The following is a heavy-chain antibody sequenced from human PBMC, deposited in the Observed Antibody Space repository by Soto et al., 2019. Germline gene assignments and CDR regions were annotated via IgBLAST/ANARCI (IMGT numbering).Heavy chain of an antibody. V-gene: IGHV1-69*13. CDR3: ASYYYDSSGYYYGDFDY. Sequence: SVKVSCKASGGTFSSYAISWVRQAPGQGLEWMGGIIPIFGTANYAQKFQGRVTITADESTSTAYMELSSLRSEDTAVYYCASYYYDSSGYYYGDFDYWGQGTLVTVSS. D-gene: IGHD3-22*01. CDR2: IIPIFGTA. CDR1: GGTFSSYA. J-gene: IGHJ4*02.